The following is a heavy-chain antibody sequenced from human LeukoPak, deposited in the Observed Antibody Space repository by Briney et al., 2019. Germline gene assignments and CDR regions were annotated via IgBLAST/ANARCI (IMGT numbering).Heavy chain of an antibody. CDR1: GFTFSSYS. CDR3: ARDRSVVVRGAVYYYGMDV. D-gene: IGHD2-15*01. CDR2: ISGDSRYI. V-gene: IGHV3-21*01. J-gene: IGHJ6*02. Sequence: GGSLRLSCAASGFTFSSYSMNWVRQAPGKGLEWVSAISGDSRYIYYADSVKGRFTISRDNSKNTLYLQMNSLRAEDTAVYYCARDRSVVVRGAVYYYGMDVWGQGTTVTVSS.